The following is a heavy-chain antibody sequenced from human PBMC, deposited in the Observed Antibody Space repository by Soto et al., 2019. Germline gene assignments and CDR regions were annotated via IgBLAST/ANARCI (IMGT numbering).Heavy chain of an antibody. CDR3: AHKYSGYDFVAT. D-gene: IGHD5-12*01. Sequence: SGPTLVNPPQTLTLTCTFSGFSPSTSGVGVGCIRHPPGKALEWLGIIYWDDDKRYSPSLKSRLTITKDTSKNQVVLTMTNMGPVDTATYYCAHKYSGYDFVATWGQGTLVTVSS. V-gene: IGHV2-5*02. CDR2: IYWDDDK. J-gene: IGHJ5*02. CDR1: GFSPSTSGVG.